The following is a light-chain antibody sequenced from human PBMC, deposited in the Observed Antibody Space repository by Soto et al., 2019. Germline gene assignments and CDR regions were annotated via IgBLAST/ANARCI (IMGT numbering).Light chain of an antibody. CDR1: QGISSY. V-gene: IGKV1-9*01. J-gene: IGKJ4*01. CDR2: AAS. Sequence: IQLTQSPSSLSASVGDRVIISCRASQGISSYLAWYQQKPGKAPKLLIYAASTLHSGVPSRFSGSGSGTDFTLTISSLQPEDFPTYYCQQLNSHPRTFGGGTKVEIK. CDR3: QQLNSHPRT.